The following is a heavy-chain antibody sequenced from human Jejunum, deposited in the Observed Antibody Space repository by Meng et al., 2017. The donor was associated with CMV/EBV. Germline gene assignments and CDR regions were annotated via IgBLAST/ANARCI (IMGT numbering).Heavy chain of an antibody. V-gene: IGHV2-5*02. Sequence: QITLQESGPTLVKPXQTXTLTXXFSXFSPTTHGVGVGWIRRPPGKALEWLALIYWDDDKHYSPSLQTRLSVIKDASKNRVVLIMTDMDPVDTATYYCAYRRGGGSGWNWFGPWGQGTLVTVSS. CDR1: XFSPTTHGVG. D-gene: IGHD6-19*01. CDR3: AYRRGGGSGWNWFGP. J-gene: IGHJ5*02. CDR2: IYWDDDK.